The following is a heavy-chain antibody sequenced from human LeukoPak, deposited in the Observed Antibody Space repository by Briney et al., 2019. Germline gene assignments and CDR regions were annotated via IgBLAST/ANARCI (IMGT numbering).Heavy chain of an antibody. CDR3: ARMTTVTHY. D-gene: IGHD4-17*01. Sequence: GGSLRLSCAASGFTLSNYEMNWVRQAPGKGLEWVSFISGSAATIYYADSVQGRFTISRDNARNSLYLQMNSLRAEDTAVYYCARMTTVTHYWGQGTLVTVSS. V-gene: IGHV3-48*03. CDR1: GFTLSNYE. J-gene: IGHJ4*02. CDR2: ISGSAATI.